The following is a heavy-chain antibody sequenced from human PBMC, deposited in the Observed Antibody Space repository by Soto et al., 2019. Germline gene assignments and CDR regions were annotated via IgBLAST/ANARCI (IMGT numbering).Heavy chain of an antibody. V-gene: IGHV3-11*01. D-gene: IGHD5-12*01. Sequence: GGSLRLSCAASGFTFSDYHMSWIRQAPGKGLEWLSYIDRGSRTIYYADSVKGRFTISRDKSKNSLYLQMNSLRAEDTAVYYCARDGNRGYDLDFWGQGTLVTVSS. CDR2: IDRGSRTI. J-gene: IGHJ4*02. CDR3: ARDGNRGYDLDF. CDR1: GFTFSDYH.